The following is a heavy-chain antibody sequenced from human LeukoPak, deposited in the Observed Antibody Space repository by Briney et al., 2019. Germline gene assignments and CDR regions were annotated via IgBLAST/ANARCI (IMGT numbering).Heavy chain of an antibody. CDR1: GFTFSSYA. D-gene: IGHD3-10*01. V-gene: IGHV3-33*08. CDR3: ARRKVRGAEFDY. J-gene: IGHJ4*02. CDR2: IWYDGSNK. Sequence: GGSLRLSCAASGFTFSSYAMHWVRQAPGKGLEWVAVIWYDGSNKYYADSAKGRFTISRDNSKNTLYLQMNSLRAEDTAVYYCARRKVRGAEFDYWGQGTLVTVSS.